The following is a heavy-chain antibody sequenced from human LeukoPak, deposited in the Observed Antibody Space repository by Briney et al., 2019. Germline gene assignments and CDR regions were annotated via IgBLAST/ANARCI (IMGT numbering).Heavy chain of an antibody. J-gene: IGHJ6*02. CDR2: IRSRAYGGTT. CDR1: GFAFGDYA. D-gene: IGHD4-17*01. Sequence: GGSLRLSCTASGFAFGDYAMSWVRQAPGKGLEGGGFIRSRAYGGTTEYAESVKGRFTISRDDSKSFAYLQMNSLKTEDTAVYYCNRDLQSSVTTRRSGHYFYGMDVWGQETTVTVSS. V-gene: IGHV3-49*04. CDR3: NRDLQSSVTTRRSGHYFYGMDV.